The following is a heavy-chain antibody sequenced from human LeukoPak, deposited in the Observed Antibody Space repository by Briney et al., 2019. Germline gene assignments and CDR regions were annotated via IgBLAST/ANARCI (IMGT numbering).Heavy chain of an antibody. CDR2: INPSGGST. Sequence: ASVKVSCKASGYTFTSYYMHWVRQAPGQGLEWMGIINPSGGSTNYAQKFQGRVAMTRDTSTSTVYMELSSLSSEDTAVYYRARGGMIHCRGGYNPTSYYYYGMDVWGQGGTVTVSS. CDR3: ARGGMIHCRGGYNPTSYYYYGMDV. D-gene: IGHD5-24*01. CDR1: GYTFTSYY. J-gene: IGHJ6*02. V-gene: IGHV1-46*01.